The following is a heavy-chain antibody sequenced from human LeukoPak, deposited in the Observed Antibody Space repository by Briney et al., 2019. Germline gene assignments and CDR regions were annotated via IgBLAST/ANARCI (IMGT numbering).Heavy chain of an antibody. CDR3: ARVWDYCSSTSCYGFDY. CDR2: INPNSGGT. J-gene: IGHJ4*02. D-gene: IGHD2-2*01. V-gene: IGHV1-2*02. Sequence: ASVKVSCKASGYTFTGYYMHWVRQAPGQGLEWMGWINPNSGGTNYAQKFQGRVTMTRDTSISTAYMELSRLRSDDTAVYYCARVWDYCSSTSCYGFDYWGQGTLVTVSS. CDR1: GYTFTGYY.